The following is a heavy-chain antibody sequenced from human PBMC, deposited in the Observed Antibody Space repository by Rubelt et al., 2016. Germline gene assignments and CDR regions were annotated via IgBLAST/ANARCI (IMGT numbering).Heavy chain of an antibody. J-gene: IGHJ4*02. CDR3: ATGYSSGWYVAY. D-gene: IGHD6-19*01. V-gene: IGHV1-3*01. Sequence: QVQLVQSGAEVKKPGASVKVSCKASGYTFTSYAMHWVRQAPGQRLEWMGWINAGNGNTKYSQKFQGRVTITGDTSASTAYMGLSSLRSEDTAIYYWATGYSSGWYVAYWGQGTLVTVSS. CDR1: GYTFTSYA. CDR2: INAGNGNT.